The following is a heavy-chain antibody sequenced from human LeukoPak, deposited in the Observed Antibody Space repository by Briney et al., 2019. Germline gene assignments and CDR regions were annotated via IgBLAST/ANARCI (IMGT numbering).Heavy chain of an antibody. CDR3: ARETGDKDRGRVANWFDP. D-gene: IGHD7-27*01. V-gene: IGHV3-48*02. Sequence: GGSLRLSCAVSGFTFSTYNMNWVRQAPGRGLQWVSYISSSGNNKYYADSVRGRFTISRDNAKNSLYLQMNSLRDEDTAVYYCARETGDKDRGRVANWFDPWGQGTLVTVSS. CDR2: ISSSGNNK. CDR1: GFTFSTYN. J-gene: IGHJ5*02.